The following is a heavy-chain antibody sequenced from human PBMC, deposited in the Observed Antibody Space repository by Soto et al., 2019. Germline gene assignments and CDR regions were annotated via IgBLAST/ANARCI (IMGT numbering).Heavy chain of an antibody. CDR3: ARLLNYGDYDY. CDR2: INPRGGST. J-gene: IGHJ4*02. CDR1: GYTFTTYY. Sequence: ASVKVSCKASGYTFTTYYIHWVRQAPGQGLEWMGLINPRGGSTSYAQKFQGRVTMTRDTSTSTVYMEVSSLRSEDTAVYYCARLLNYGDYDYWGQGTLVTVSS. D-gene: IGHD4-17*01. V-gene: IGHV1-46*01.